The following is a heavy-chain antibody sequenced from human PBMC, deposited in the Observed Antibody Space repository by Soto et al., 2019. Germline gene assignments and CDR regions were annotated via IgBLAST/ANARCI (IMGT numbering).Heavy chain of an antibody. D-gene: IGHD3-16*01. J-gene: IGHJ4*02. CDR2: TRNKANSYTT. CDR1: GFTFSDHY. V-gene: IGHV3-72*01. CDR3: ARGRGHDY. Sequence: EVQLVESGGGLVQPGGSLRLSCAASGFTFSDHYMDWVRQAPGKGLEWVGRTRNKANSYTTEYAASVKGRFTISRADSKNSLDLKMNSLKPEDTAVDYCARGRGHDYWGQGTLVTVSS.